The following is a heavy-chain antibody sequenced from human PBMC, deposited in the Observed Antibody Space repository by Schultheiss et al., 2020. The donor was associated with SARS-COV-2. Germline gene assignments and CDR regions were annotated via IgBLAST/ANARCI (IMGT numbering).Heavy chain of an antibody. CDR3: ASRWYYDSSGYYYDWFDP. CDR2: FDPEDGET. D-gene: IGHD3-22*01. J-gene: IGHJ5*02. V-gene: IGHV1-24*01. CDR1: GYTLTELS. Sequence: ASVKVSCKVSGYTLTELSMHWVRQAPGKGLEWMGGFDPEDGETIYAQKFQGRVTMTEDTSTDTAYMELSSLRSEDTAVYYCASRWYYDSSGYYYDWFDPWGQGTLVTVSS.